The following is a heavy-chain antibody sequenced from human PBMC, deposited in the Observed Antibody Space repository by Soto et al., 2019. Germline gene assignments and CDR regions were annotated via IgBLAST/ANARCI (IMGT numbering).Heavy chain of an antibody. J-gene: IGHJ6*02. CDR2: ISGSGGSI. V-gene: IGHV3-23*01. CDR3: VKGYWKGDV. CDR1: GFTFSTYA. Sequence: EVQLLESGGGLVQPGGSLRLSCAASGFTFSTYAMNWVRQAPGNGLEWVSAISGSGGSIHYADSVKGRFTISRDNSKNXXXXXXNSLRXXDXAVYHCVKGYWKGDVWGQGTTVTVSS. D-gene: IGHD1-1*01.